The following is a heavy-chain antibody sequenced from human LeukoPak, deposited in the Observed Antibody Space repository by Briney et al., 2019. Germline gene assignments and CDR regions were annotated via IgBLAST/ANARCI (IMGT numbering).Heavy chain of an antibody. V-gene: IGHV1-2*02. Sequence: GASVKVSCKASGYTFTGYYIHWLRQAPGQGLEWMGWINPNGGGTKYTQKFQGRVTVTGDTSINTAYLELRRLKSDDTAVYFCARDPYYTNSFDYWGQGTLVTVSS. D-gene: IGHD1-26*01. J-gene: IGHJ4*02. CDR1: GYTFTGYY. CDR3: ARDPYYTNSFDY. CDR2: INPNGGGT.